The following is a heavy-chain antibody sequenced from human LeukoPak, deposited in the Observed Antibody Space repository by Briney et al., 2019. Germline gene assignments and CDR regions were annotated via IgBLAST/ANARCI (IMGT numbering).Heavy chain of an antibody. CDR3: ARTGSTVTMLYPFDH. CDR1: GGSIRSYY. CDR2: IYYSGST. D-gene: IGHD4-17*01. J-gene: IGHJ4*02. Sequence: SETLSLACTVSGGSIRSYYWSWIRQPPGKGLEWIGYIYYSGSTNYNPSLKSRVSISVDTSKNQFSLKLSSVTAADTAVYYCARTGSTVTMLYPFDHWGQGTLVTVSS. V-gene: IGHV4-59*01.